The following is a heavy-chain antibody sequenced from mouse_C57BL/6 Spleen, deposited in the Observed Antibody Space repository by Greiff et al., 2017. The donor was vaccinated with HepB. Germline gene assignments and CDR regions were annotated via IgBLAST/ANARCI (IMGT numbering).Heavy chain of an antibody. D-gene: IGHD1-1*01. CDR1: GFNIKNTY. CDR2: IDPANGNT. CDR3: ASYYYGSSYFDY. V-gene: IGHV14-3*01. Sequence: VQLKESVAELVRPGASVKLSCTASGFNIKNTYMHWVKQRPEQGLEWIGRIDPANGNTKYAPKFQGKATITADTSSNTAYLQLSSLTSEDTAIYYCASYYYGSSYFDYWGQGTTLTVSS. J-gene: IGHJ2*01.